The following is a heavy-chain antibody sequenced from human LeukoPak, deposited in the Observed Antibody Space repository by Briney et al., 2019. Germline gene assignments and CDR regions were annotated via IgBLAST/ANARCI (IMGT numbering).Heavy chain of an antibody. CDR3: ARSRGVSGYDFAY. CDR2: ISYDGSNK. CDR1: GFTFSSYT. V-gene: IGHV3-30-3*01. Sequence: GRSLRLSCAASGFTFSSYTMHWVRQAPGMGLEWVALISYDGSNKYYVDSVKGRFTISRDNSKNTLYLQMNSLRVEDTAVYYCARSRGVSGYDFAYWGQGTLVTVSS. D-gene: IGHD5-12*01. J-gene: IGHJ4*02.